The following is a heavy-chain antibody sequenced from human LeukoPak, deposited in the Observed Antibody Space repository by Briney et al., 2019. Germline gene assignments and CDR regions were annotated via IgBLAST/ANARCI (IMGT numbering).Heavy chain of an antibody. CDR3: AKAEGYGSGSYVFDY. J-gene: IGHJ4*02. Sequence: TGGSLRLSCAASGFTFSGYAVSWVRQAPGKGLGWVSAVSGGGLSTYYADSVKGRFAISRDNSKNTVYLQMNSLRAEDTAVYYCAKAEGYGSGSYVFDYWGQGTLVTVSS. D-gene: IGHD3-10*01. CDR2: VSGGGLST. CDR1: GFTFSGYA. V-gene: IGHV3-23*01.